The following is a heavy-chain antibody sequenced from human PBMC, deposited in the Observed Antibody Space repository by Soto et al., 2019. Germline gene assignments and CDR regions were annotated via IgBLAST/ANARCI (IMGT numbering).Heavy chain of an antibody. CDR1: GFTFSDYY. V-gene: IGHV3-11*01. Sequence: GGSLRLSCAASGFTFSDYYMSWIRQAPGKGLEWVSYISSSGSTIYYADSVKGRFTISRDNAKNSLYLQMNSLRAEDTAVYYCARDRYCSSTSCYSPAPFDYWGQGTLVTVSS. D-gene: IGHD2-2*01. CDR2: ISSSGSTI. J-gene: IGHJ4*02. CDR3: ARDRYCSSTSCYSPAPFDY.